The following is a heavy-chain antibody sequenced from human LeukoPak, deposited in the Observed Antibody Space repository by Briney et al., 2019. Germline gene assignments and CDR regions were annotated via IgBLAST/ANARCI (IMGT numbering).Heavy chain of an antibody. CDR3: TTEMGAVDTSDI. CDR2: IKSKTEGGTT. J-gene: IGHJ3*02. Sequence: PGGSLRLSCAASGFTFSNAWMSWVRQAPGKGLEWVGRIKSKTEGGTTDYAAPVKGRFTISRDDSKNTLSLQMDSLKIEDTAVCYCTTEMGAVDTSDIWSQGTMVTVSS. V-gene: IGHV3-15*01. CDR1: GFTFSNAW. D-gene: IGHD1-26*01.